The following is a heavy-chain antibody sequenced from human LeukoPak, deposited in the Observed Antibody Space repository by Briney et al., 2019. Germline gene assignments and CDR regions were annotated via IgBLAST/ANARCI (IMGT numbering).Heavy chain of an antibody. CDR1: GYTFTSYD. V-gene: IGHV1-8*01. D-gene: IGHD5-18*01. CDR2: MNPNSGNT. Sequence: ASVKVSCKASGYTFTSYDINWVRQATGQGLEWMGWMNPNSGNTGYAQKFQGRVTMTRNTSISTAYMEPSSLRSEDTAVYYCARAGVDTAMGRSYYYYMDVWGKGTTVTVSS. J-gene: IGHJ6*03. CDR3: ARAGVDTAMGRSYYYYMDV.